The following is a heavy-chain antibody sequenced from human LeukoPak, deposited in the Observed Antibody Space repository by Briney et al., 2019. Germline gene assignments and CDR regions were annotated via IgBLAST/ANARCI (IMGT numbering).Heavy chain of an antibody. Sequence: SETLSLTCTVSGXSISSYYGSWIRQPPGKGLEWIGYIYYSGSTDYNPSLKSRVTISVDTSKNQFSLKLSSVTAADTAVYYCARVHGGWFDPWGQGTLVTVSS. J-gene: IGHJ5*02. CDR3: ARVHGGWFDP. V-gene: IGHV4-59*01. CDR2: IYYSGST. D-gene: IGHD3-3*01. CDR1: GXSISSYY.